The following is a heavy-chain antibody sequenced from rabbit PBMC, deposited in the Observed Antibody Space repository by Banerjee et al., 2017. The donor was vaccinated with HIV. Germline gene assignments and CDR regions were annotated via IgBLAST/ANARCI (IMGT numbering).Heavy chain of an antibody. CDR3: ARDPSYDDYGDSLYYFDL. CDR1: GFDFSSNG. CDR2: IVNGDASV. J-gene: IGHJ4*01. Sequence: QEQLVESGGGLVTLGGSLKLSCKASGFDFSSNGMCWVRQAPGKGPEWIACIVNGDASVFHATWVNGRFTISRSTSLNTVTLQMTSLTAADTATYFCARDPSYDDYGDSLYYFDLWGQGTLVTV. V-gene: IGHV1S47*01. D-gene: IGHD2-1*01.